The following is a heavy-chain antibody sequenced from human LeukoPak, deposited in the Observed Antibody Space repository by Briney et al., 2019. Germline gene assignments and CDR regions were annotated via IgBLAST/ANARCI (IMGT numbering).Heavy chain of an antibody. Sequence: ASVKVSCKASGYTFTSYYMHWVRQAPGQGLEWMGIINPSGGSTSYAQKFQGRVTMTRDTYTSTVYMELSSLRSEDTAVYYCARGGSRGSGSYRFAYWGQGTLVTVSS. CDR3: ARGGSRGSGSYRFAY. V-gene: IGHV1-46*01. CDR2: INPSGGST. D-gene: IGHD3-10*01. CDR1: GYTFTSYY. J-gene: IGHJ4*02.